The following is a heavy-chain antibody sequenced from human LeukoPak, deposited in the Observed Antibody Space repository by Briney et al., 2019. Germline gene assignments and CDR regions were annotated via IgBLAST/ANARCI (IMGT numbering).Heavy chain of an antibody. J-gene: IGHJ4*02. CDR1: GYTFTSYY. CDR3: ARFPLRRYYFDY. Sequence: ASVKVSRKASGYTFTSYYMHWVRQAPGQGLEWMGIINPSGGSTSYAQKFQGRVTMTRDTSTSTVYMELSSLRSEDTAVYYCARFPLRRYYFDYWGQGTLVTVSS. V-gene: IGHV1-46*01. D-gene: IGHD4-23*01. CDR2: INPSGGST.